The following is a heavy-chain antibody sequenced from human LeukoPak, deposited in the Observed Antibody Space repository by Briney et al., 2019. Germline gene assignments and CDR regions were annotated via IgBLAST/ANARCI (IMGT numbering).Heavy chain of an antibody. CDR3: ARELYYYDSRGYFDY. CDR1: GFTFSNYG. Sequence: GGSLRLSCAASGFTFSNYGLSWVRQAPGKGLEWVSGITGSGGSTYYADSVKGRFTISRDNSKNTLYLQMNSLRAEDTAVYFCARELYYYDSRGYFDYWGQGTLVTVSS. CDR2: ITGSGGST. D-gene: IGHD3-22*01. J-gene: IGHJ4*02. V-gene: IGHV3-23*01.